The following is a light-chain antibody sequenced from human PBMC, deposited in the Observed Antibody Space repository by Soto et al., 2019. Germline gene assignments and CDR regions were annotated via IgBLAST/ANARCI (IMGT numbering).Light chain of an antibody. CDR3: QQYNDFQYT. J-gene: IGKJ2*01. Sequence: DIQMTQSPSTLSASVGDGVTITCRASQSIGSGLAWYQQRTGKAPKLLIYKATNLQEGVPSRFSGSGSGTDFSLTISSLQPVDSATYYCQQYNDFQYTFGQGTQLEI. CDR2: KAT. V-gene: IGKV1-5*03. CDR1: QSIGSG.